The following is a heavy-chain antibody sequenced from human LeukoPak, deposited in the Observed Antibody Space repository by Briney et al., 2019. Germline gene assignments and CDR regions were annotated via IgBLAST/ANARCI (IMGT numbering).Heavy chain of an antibody. CDR3: ATDFDYGSPDSPNFDY. V-gene: IGHV1-46*01. J-gene: IGHJ4*02. CDR1: GYTFTSYY. CDR2: INPSGGST. Sequence: GASVKVSCKASGYTFTSYYMHWVRQAPGQGLEWMGIINPSGGSTSYAQKFQGRVTMTEDTSTDTAYMELSSLRSEDTAVYYCATDFDYGSPDSPNFDYWGQGTLVTVSS. D-gene: IGHD4-17*01.